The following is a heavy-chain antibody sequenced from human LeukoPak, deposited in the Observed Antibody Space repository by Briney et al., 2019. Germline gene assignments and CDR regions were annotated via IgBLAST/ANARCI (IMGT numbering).Heavy chain of an antibody. CDR3: AKDRSSRYDFRSGSFSHYYYYYMDV. CDR2: ISGGSA. J-gene: IGHJ6*03. CDR1: GFTFSSYA. Sequence: GGSLRLSCAASGFTFSSYAMSWVRQAPGKGLEWVSAISGGSADYADSVKGRFSISIDNSKNTLYLQMNSLRAEDTAVYYCAKDRSSRYDFRSGSFSHYYYYYMDVWGKGTTVTVSS. D-gene: IGHD3-3*01. V-gene: IGHV3-23*01.